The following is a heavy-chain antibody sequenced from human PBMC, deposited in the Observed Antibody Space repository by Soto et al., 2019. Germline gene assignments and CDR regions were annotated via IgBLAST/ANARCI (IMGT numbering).Heavy chain of an antibody. Sequence: GASVEVSWKASGDGFASCGRRWVRQAPGQGLEWMGWISAYNGNTKYAQKLQGRVTMTTDTSTSTAYMELRSLRSDDTAVYYCTTGLSNGYYNFDYWGQGTPVTVSS. D-gene: IGHD3-22*01. V-gene: IGHV1-18*01. CDR3: TTGLSNGYYNFDY. J-gene: IGHJ4*02. CDR1: GDGFASCG. CDR2: ISAYNGNT.